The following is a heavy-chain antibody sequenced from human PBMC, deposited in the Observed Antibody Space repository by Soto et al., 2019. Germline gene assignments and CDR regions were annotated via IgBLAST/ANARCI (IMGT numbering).Heavy chain of an antibody. Sequence: QVQLQESGPGLVKPSGTLSLTCAVSGGSISSSNWWSWVRQPPGKGLEWIGEIYHSGSTNYNPSLXSXXTISVDKSKTQXSXKXSSVTAADTAVYYCARDRIVVVPAAMKPYYYYGMDVWGQGTTVTVSS. V-gene: IGHV4-4*02. CDR3: ARDRIVVVPAAMKPYYYYGMDV. CDR2: IYHSGST. J-gene: IGHJ6*02. CDR1: GGSISSSNW. D-gene: IGHD2-2*01.